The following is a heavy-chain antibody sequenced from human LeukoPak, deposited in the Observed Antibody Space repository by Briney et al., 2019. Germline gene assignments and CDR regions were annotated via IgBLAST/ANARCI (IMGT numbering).Heavy chain of an antibody. V-gene: IGHV3-30*02. CDR1: GFMFNTHD. J-gene: IGHJ4*02. D-gene: IGHD1-26*01. CDR3: AKPSGSGVDY. CDR2: IRYDGTNT. Sequence: VGSLRLSCGASGFMFNTHDMHWVRQAPGKGLEWVAFIRYDGTNTYYADSVKGRFTISRDNSRNTLYLQMKSLRREDTAVYYCAKPSGSGVDYWGQGTRITVSS.